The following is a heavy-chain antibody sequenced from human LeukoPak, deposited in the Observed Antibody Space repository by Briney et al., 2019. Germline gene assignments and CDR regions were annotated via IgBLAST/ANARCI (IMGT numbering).Heavy chain of an antibody. Sequence: SVKVSCKASGGTFSSYAIRWVRQAPGQGLEWMGGIIPIFGTANYAQKFQGRVTITTDESTSTAYMELSSLRSEDTAVYYCARAGYSYGSGYAFDIWGQGTMVTVSS. CDR3: ARAGYSYGSGYAFDI. CDR2: IIPIFGTA. CDR1: GGTFSSYA. V-gene: IGHV1-69*05. D-gene: IGHD5-18*01. J-gene: IGHJ3*02.